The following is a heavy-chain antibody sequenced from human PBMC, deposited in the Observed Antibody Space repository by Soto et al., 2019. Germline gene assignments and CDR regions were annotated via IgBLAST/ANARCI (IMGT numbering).Heavy chain of an antibody. CDR3: ARHCSGGSCYSYYYYYGMDV. CDR2: ISSSISYI. CDR1: GFTFSSYS. J-gene: IGHJ6*02. D-gene: IGHD2-15*01. Sequence: GGSLRLSCAASGFTFSSYSMNWVRQAPGKGLEWVSSISSSISYIYYADSVKGRFTISRDNAKNSLYLQMNSLRAEDTAVYYCARHCSGGSCYSYYYYYGMDVWGQGTTVTVSS. V-gene: IGHV3-21*01.